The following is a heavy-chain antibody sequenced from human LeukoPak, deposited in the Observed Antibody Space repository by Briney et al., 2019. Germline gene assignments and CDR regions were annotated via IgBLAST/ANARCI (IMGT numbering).Heavy chain of an antibody. CDR2: ISWNSGSI. J-gene: IGHJ4*02. Sequence: PGGSLRLSCAASGFTFDDYAMHWVRQAPGKGLEWVSGISWNSGSIGYADSVKGRFTISRDNAKNSLYLQMNSLRAEDTALYYCAKGYKGSGLDRFDYWGQGTLVTVSS. CDR1: GFTFDDYA. D-gene: IGHD3/OR15-3a*01. CDR3: AKGYKGSGLDRFDY. V-gene: IGHV3-9*01.